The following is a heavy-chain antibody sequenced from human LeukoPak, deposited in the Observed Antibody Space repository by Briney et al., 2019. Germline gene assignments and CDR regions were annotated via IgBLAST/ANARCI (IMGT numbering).Heavy chain of an antibody. CDR3: ARDLSFWVPDIVVVPAAIMSNWFDP. J-gene: IGHJ5*02. V-gene: IGHV1-2*02. CDR1: GYTFTGYY. Sequence: GASVKVSCKASGYTFTGYYMHWVRQAPGQGLEWMGWINPNSGGTNYAQKFQGRVTMTRDTSISTAYMELSRLRSDDTAVYYCARDLSFWVPDIVVVPAAIMSNWFDPWGQGTLVTVYS. D-gene: IGHD2-2*02. CDR2: INPNSGGT.